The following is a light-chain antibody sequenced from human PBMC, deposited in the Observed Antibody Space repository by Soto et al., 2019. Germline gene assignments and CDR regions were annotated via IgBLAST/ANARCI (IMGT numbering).Light chain of an antibody. Sequence: EIVLTQSPATLSLSPGERATLSCRASQSVSSYLAWYQQKPGQAPRLLIYDASNSATGSPARFSGCGSGTDFTLNLSSLEPEDFAVYYCQQRSNWPSFGGGTKVEIK. J-gene: IGKJ4*01. CDR3: QQRSNWPS. CDR2: DAS. V-gene: IGKV3-11*01. CDR1: QSVSSY.